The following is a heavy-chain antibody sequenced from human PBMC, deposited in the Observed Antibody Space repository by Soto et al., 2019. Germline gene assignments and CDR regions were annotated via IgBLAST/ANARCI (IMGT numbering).Heavy chain of an antibody. CDR3: ARESLTQWLVRGGWFDP. V-gene: IGHV1-69*13. J-gene: IGHJ5*02. CDR1: GGTFSSYA. Sequence: VASVKVSCKASGGTFSSYAISWVRQAPGQGLEWMGGIIPIFGTANYAQKFQGRVTITADESTSTAYMELSSLRSEDTAVYYCARESLTQWLVRGGWFDPWGQGTLVTVSS. D-gene: IGHD6-19*01. CDR2: IIPIFGTA.